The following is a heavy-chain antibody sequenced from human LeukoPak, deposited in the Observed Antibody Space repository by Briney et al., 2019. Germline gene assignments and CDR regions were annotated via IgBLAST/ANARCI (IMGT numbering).Heavy chain of an antibody. CDR1: GGSISSGGYS. V-gene: IGHV4-30-2*01. J-gene: IGHJ4*02. CDR2: IYHSGST. D-gene: IGHD4-11*01. Sequence: KTSETLSLTCAVSGGSISSGGYSWSWIRQPPGKGLEWIGYIYHSGSTYYNPSLKSRVTISVDRSKNQFSLKLSSVTAADTAVYYCARSSYLDYSVGYWGQGTLVTVSS. CDR3: ARSSYLDYSVGY.